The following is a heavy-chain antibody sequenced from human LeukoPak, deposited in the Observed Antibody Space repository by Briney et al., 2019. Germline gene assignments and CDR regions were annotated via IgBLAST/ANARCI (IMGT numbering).Heavy chain of an antibody. V-gene: IGHV1-2*06. D-gene: IGHD3-22*01. J-gene: IGHJ4*02. CDR1: GYTFTDYY. CDR2: INPNSGGT. CDR3: TRSDYDTSGEFDY. Sequence: GASVKVSXKASGYTFTDYYMHWVRQAPGQGLEWMGRINPNSGGTNYAQKFQGRVTMTRDTSISTASMELSSLRSDDTAVYYCTRSDYDTSGEFDYWGQGTLVTVSS.